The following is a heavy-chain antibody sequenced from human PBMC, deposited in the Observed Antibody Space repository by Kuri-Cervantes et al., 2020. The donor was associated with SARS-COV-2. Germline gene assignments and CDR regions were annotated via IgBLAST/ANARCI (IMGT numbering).Heavy chain of an antibody. Sequence: SETLSLTCTVSGGSISSGGYYWSWIRQHPGKGLEWIGYIYYSGSTYYNPSLKSRVTISVDTSKNQFSLKLSSVTAADTAVYYCVSTTKSYYDCTQVAYWGQGTLVTVSS. CDR2: IYYSGST. D-gene: IGHD3-22*01. J-gene: IGHJ4*02. V-gene: IGHV4-31*03. CDR1: GGSISSGGYY. CDR3: VSTTKSYYDCTQVAY.